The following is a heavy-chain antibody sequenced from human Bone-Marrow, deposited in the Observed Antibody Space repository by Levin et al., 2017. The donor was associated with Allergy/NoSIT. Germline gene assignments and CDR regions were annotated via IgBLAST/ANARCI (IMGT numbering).Heavy chain of an antibody. Sequence: VASVKVSCKASGYTFTSYDIHWVRQSSGQGLEWMGWISGYNGNTNYAQKFRDRVTMTTDTSTNTAYMELRSLRSDDTAVYYCARDRDYWGQGTLVTVSS. J-gene: IGHJ4*02. CDR1: GYTFTSYD. CDR3: ARDRDY. CDR2: ISGYNGNT. V-gene: IGHV1-18*01.